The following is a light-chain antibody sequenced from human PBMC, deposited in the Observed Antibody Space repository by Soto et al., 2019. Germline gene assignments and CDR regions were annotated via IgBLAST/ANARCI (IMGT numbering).Light chain of an antibody. CDR3: CSYAGTYTLWV. CDR2: EVN. CDR1: SSDIGGYNS. V-gene: IGLV2-8*01. Sequence: QSALTQPPSASGSPGQSVTISCTGTSSDIGGYNSVSWYQQHPGKAPRLMIYEVNKRPSGVPDRFSGSKSGYTASLTVSGLQTEDEAFYYCCSYAGTYTLWVFGGGTKLTVL. J-gene: IGLJ3*02.